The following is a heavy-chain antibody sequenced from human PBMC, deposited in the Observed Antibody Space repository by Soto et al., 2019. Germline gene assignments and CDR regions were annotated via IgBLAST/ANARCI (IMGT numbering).Heavy chain of an antibody. CDR3: ARSAIPRVGWFRP. CDR1: YDSLSPYY. CDR2: IYANWST. V-gene: IGHV4-4*07. J-gene: IGHJ5*02. Sequence: PSETLSLRWSVSYDSLSPYYWSWIRHPAGTGLEWIGRIYANWSTTYNSSLKPRVSMSVDTSKKKFSLKMMSVTAADTAMYYCARSAIPRVGWFRPWGQGLLVTVSS. D-gene: IGHD2-21*01.